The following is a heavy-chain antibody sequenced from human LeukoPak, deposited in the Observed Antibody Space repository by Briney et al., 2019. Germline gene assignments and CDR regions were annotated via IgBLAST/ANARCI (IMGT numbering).Heavy chain of an antibody. V-gene: IGHV3-23*01. J-gene: IGHJ4*02. CDR3: AKSGIVVVPAAIEQYFDY. CDR1: GFTFSSYA. D-gene: IGHD2-2*01. Sequence: GGSLRLSCAASGFTFSSYAMSWVRQAPGKGLEWVSAIRGSGDSTYYTDSVKGRFTISRDNSKNTLYLQMNSLRAEDTAVYYCAKSGIVVVPAAIEQYFDYWGQGTLVTVSS. CDR2: IRGSGDST.